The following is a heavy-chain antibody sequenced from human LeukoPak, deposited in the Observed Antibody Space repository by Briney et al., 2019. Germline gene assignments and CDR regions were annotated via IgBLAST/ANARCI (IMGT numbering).Heavy chain of an antibody. J-gene: IGHJ4*02. D-gene: IGHD1-26*01. Sequence: GGSLRLSCAASGFTVSSNYMSWVRQAPGKGLEWVSVIYSGGSTYYADSVKGRFTISRDNSKNTAYLQMNKLRAEDTAVYYCARASGSYLGYWGQGTLVTVSS. CDR3: ARASGSYLGY. V-gene: IGHV3-53*01. CDR1: GFTVSSNY. CDR2: IYSGGST.